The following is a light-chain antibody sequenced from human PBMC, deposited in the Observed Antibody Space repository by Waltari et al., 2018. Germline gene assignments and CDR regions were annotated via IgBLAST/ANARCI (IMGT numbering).Light chain of an antibody. Sequence: DIQMTQSPSSLSASVGDRVTITCRASENVNNYLNWYQQKPGKAPKLLIYKASTLQSGVPSRFSGGGSGTDYTFTISSLQSEDVATYYCQHNYGTPYSFGQGTKVEIK. CDR1: ENVNNY. J-gene: IGKJ2*03. CDR3: QHNYGTPYS. CDR2: KAS. V-gene: IGKV1-39*01.